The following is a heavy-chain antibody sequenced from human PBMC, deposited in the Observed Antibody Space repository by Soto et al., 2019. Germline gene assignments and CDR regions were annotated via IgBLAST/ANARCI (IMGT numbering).Heavy chain of an antibody. CDR3: AHAYGGRSLY. Sequence: QITLKESGPTLVKPTQTLTLTCTFSGFSLTTDRVGVGWIRQPPGEALEWLAVIYWDDSKTYRPSLESRLTITKDTSQNRVALTMTNVDSVATATYYCAHAYGGRSLYWGQGTLVTVSS. V-gene: IGHV2-5*02. CDR1: GFSLTTDRVG. J-gene: IGHJ4*02. D-gene: IGHD1-26*01. CDR2: IYWDDSK.